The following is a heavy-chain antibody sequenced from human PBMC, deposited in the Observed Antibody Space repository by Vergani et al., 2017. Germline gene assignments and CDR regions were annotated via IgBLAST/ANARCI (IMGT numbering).Heavy chain of an antibody. CDR2: ISSSSSTI. Sequence: EVQLVESGGGLVQPGGSLRLSCAASGFTFSSYSMNWVRQAPGKGLEWVSSISSSSSTIYYADSVKGRFTISRDNAKNSLYLQMNSLRAEDTAVYYCARDCDILTGDAIGLFDYWGQGTLVTVSS. D-gene: IGHD3-9*01. V-gene: IGHV3-48*01. J-gene: IGHJ4*02. CDR1: GFTFSSYS. CDR3: ARDCDILTGDAIGLFDY.